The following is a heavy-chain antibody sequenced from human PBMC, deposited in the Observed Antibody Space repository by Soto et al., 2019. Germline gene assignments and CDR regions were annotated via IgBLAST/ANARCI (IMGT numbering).Heavy chain of an antibody. CDR1: GGAFSGYY. CDR2: ISHSGRS. Sequence: SETLSLTCEVYGGAFSGYYWSWIRQSPGKGLEWVGEISHSGRSKYTSSLKSRVTISLDTSKNRFSLKMYSVTAADTATYYCAKGLGDYYFGLDVWGQGATVTVSS. V-gene: IGHV4-34*01. CDR3: AKGLGDYYFGLDV. J-gene: IGHJ6*02.